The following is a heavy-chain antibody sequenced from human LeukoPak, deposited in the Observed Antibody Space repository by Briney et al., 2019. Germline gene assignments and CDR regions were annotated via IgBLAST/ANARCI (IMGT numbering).Heavy chain of an antibody. CDR2: ISGSGGST. D-gene: IGHD1-26*01. CDR3: AKDLGSGSYSPSEYFQH. CDR1: VFTLSSYA. Sequence: GGSLRLSCAASVFTLSSYAMRWVRQAPGKGLEWVSAISGSGGSTYYAGSVKGRFTISRDNSKNTLYLQMNSLRAEDTGVYYCAKDLGSGSYSPSEYFQHWGQGTLVNVSS. V-gene: IGHV3-23*01. J-gene: IGHJ1*01.